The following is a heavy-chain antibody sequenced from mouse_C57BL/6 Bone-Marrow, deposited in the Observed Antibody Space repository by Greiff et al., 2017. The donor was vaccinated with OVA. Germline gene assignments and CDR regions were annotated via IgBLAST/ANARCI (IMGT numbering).Heavy chain of an antibody. CDR1: GFTFTDYY. V-gene: IGHV7-3*01. J-gene: IGHJ1*03. Sequence: EVQLVESGGGLVQPGGSLSLSCAASGFTFTDYYMSWVRQPPGKALEWLGFIRNKANGYTTEYSESVKGRFTISRDNSQSLLYLQMNALRAEDSATYYYARFSYDYDVWYFDVWGTGTTVTVSS. CDR3: ARFSYDYDVWYFDV. CDR2: IRNKANGYTT. D-gene: IGHD2-4*01.